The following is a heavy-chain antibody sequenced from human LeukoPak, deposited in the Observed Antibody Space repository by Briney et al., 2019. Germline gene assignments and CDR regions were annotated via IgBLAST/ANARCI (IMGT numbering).Heavy chain of an antibody. Sequence: SETLSLTCTVSGGSISSSSYYWGWIRQPPGKGLEWIGSIYYSGSTYYNPSLKSRVTISVDTSKNQFSLKLSSVTASDTAVYYCARVRRVYDSSGYYFPNWFDPWGQGTLVTVSS. CDR2: IYYSGST. V-gene: IGHV4-39*07. CDR3: ARVRRVYDSSGYYFPNWFDP. J-gene: IGHJ5*02. D-gene: IGHD3-22*01. CDR1: GGSISSSSYY.